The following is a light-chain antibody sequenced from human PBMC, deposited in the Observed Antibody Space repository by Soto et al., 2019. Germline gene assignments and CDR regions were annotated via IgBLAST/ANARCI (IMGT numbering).Light chain of an antibody. J-gene: IGKJ1*01. Sequence: DIQMTQSPSSLYASVGDRVIITCRASQSISNYLNWYQQEPGKAPKLLIYSASTLQGGVPSRFSGGGSGTHFTLTISSLQPEDFATYFCQQSYKKRTFGHGTKVEIK. V-gene: IGKV1-39*01. CDR1: QSISNY. CDR2: SAS. CDR3: QQSYKKRT.